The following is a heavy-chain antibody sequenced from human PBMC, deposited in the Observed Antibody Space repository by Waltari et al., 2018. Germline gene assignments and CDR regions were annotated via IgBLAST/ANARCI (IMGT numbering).Heavy chain of an antibody. CDR3: ARGHSYGSGPIMPGGY. D-gene: IGHD3-10*01. Sequence: QVQLQESGPGLVKPSETLYLTCTVSGCSISSYYWRWNRQPPGKGLEWIGYIYYSGSTNYNPSLKSRVTISVDTSKNQFSLKLSSVTAADTAVYYCARGHSYGSGPIMPGGYWGQGTLVTVSS. J-gene: IGHJ4*02. CDR2: IYYSGST. CDR1: GCSISSYY. V-gene: IGHV4-59*01.